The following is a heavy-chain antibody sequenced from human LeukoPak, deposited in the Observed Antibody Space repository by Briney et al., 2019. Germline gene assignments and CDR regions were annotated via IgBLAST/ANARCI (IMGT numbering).Heavy chain of an antibody. CDR2: INTNTGNP. J-gene: IGHJ4*02. CDR1: GYTFTSYA. V-gene: IGHV7-4-1*02. Sequence: GASVTVSCKASGYTFTSYAMNWVRQAPGQGLEWMGWINTNTGNPTYAQGFTGRFVFSLDTSVSTAYLQISSLKAEDTAVYYCARGRVGGYSYGDFDYWGQGTLVTVSS. D-gene: IGHD5-18*01. CDR3: ARGRVGGYSYGDFDY.